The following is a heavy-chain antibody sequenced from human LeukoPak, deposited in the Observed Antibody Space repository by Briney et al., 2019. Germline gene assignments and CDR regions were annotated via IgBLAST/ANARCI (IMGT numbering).Heavy chain of an antibody. CDR1: GFTFSDYY. V-gene: IGHV3-11*01. CDR3: ARVLVVGYGSGSYPNYFDY. Sequence: PGGSLRLSCAASGFTFSDYYMSWIRQAPGKGLEWVSYISSSGSTIYYADSVKGRFTISRDNAKNSLYLQMNSLRAEDTAVYYCARVLVVGYGSGSYPNYFDYWGQGTLVTVSS. J-gene: IGHJ4*02. CDR2: ISSSGSTI. D-gene: IGHD3-10*01.